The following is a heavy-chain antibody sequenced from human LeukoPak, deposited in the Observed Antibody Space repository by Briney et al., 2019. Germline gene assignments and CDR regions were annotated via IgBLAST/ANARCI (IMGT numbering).Heavy chain of an antibody. CDR3: AAHSRRWLQLYAFDI. Sequence: SQTLSLTCTVSGGSTSSGGYYWSWIRQHPGKGLEWIGYIYYSGSTYYNPSLKSRVTISVDTSKNQFSLKLSSVTAADTAVYYCAAHSRRWLQLYAFDIWGQGTKVTVSS. J-gene: IGHJ3*02. CDR1: GGSTSSGGYY. CDR2: IYYSGST. V-gene: IGHV4-31*03. D-gene: IGHD5-24*01.